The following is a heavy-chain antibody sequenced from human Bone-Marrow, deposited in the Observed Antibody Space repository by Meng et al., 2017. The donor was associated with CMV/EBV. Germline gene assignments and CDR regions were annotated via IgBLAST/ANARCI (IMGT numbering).Heavy chain of an antibody. J-gene: IGHJ4*02. Sequence: GSLRLSCAVSGASISSYYWNWIRQPPGKGLEWIGYIDYSGGTNYNPALKSRVTIPVDTSTNQLSLKVTSVTSADTAVYYFTRGATEPDSWGQGTLVTVSS. CDR2: IDYSGGT. CDR3: TRGATEPDS. V-gene: IGHV4-59*01. D-gene: IGHD1-14*01. CDR1: GASISSYY.